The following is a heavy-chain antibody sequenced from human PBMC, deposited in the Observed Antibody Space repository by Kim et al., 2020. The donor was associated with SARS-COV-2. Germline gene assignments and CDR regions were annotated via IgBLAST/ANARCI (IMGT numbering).Heavy chain of an antibody. V-gene: IGHV4-34*01. CDR3: ATWHFDSRGLKTAYW. CDR1: GGSFSGYY. J-gene: IGHJ2*01. CDR2: INHSRGT. D-gene: IGHD3-22*01. Sequence: SETLSLTCGVYGGSFSGYYWSWIRQPPGKGLEWISQINHSRGTNYNPSLMSRVSISSDTSKNQFPLMLISGTAADTAVFFCATWHFDSRGLKTAYW.